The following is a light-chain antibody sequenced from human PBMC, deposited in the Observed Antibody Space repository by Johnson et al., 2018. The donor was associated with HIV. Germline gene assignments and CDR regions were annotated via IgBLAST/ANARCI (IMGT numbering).Light chain of an antibody. CDR1: NSNIGNNY. Sequence: QPVLTQPPSVSAAPGQKVTISCSGSNSNIGNNYVSWYQQLPGTAPKLLIYDNNKRPSGIPDRFSGSKSGTSATLGITGLQTGDEADYYCGTWDSSLSVVFGTGTKVTVL. J-gene: IGLJ1*01. CDR2: DNN. CDR3: GTWDSSLSVV. V-gene: IGLV1-51*01.